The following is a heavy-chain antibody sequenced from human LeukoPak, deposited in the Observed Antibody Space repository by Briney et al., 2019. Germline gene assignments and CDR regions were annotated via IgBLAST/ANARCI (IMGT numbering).Heavy chain of an antibody. CDR1: GGTFSSYG. CDR2: VIPLFGTA. J-gene: IGHJ6*03. D-gene: IGHD2-21*02. CDR3: ARDDLTAHYMDV. Sequence: SVKVSCKASGGTFSSYGISWVRQAPGQGLEWMGGVIPLFGTAEYAQKFQGRVAITTDESTTTAYMELSSLRSEDTAVYYCARDDLTAHYMDVWGTGTTVTVSS. V-gene: IGHV1-69*05.